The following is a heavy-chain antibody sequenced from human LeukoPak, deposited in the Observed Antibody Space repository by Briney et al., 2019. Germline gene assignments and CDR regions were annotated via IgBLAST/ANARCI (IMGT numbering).Heavy chain of an antibody. CDR1: GYTFTSYY. D-gene: IGHD3-10*01. Sequence: ASVKVSCKASGYTFTSYYMHWVRQAPGQGLEWMGIINPSGGSTSYAQKFQGRVTMTRDTSTSTVYMELNSLRAEDTAVYYCAKDGLYGSGSYYKDYYYYMDVWGKGTTVTVSS. CDR2: INPSGGST. CDR3: AKDGLYGSGSYYKDYYYYMDV. J-gene: IGHJ6*03. V-gene: IGHV1-46*01.